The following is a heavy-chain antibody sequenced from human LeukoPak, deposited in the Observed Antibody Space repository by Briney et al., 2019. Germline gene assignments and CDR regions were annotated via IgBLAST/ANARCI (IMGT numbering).Heavy chain of an antibody. CDR2: INTNTGNP. V-gene: IGHV7-4-1*02. CDR1: GYTFTSYA. D-gene: IGHD4-17*01. CDR3: ARFAVTTVTTHFGY. J-gene: IGHJ4*02. Sequence: ASVKVSCKASGYTFTSYAMNWVRQAPGQGLEWMGWINTNTGNPTYAQGFTGRFVFSLDTSVSTAYLQISSLKAEDTAVYYCARFAVTTVTTHFGYWGQGTLVTVSS.